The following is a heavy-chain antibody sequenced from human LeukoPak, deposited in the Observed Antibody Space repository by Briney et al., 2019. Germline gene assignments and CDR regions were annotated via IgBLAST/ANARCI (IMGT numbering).Heavy chain of an antibody. CDR1: GFTFSSYS. J-gene: IGHJ1*01. CDR2: ISSSSSYI. V-gene: IGHV3-21*01. D-gene: IGHD6-13*01. CDR3: ARDGWQQLVENEPEYFQH. Sequence: KTGGSLRLSCAASGFTFSSYSMNWVRQAPGKGPEWVSSISSSSSYIYYADSVKGRFTISRDNAKNSLYLQMNSLRAEDTAVYYCARDGWQQLVENEPEYFQHWGQGILVTVSS.